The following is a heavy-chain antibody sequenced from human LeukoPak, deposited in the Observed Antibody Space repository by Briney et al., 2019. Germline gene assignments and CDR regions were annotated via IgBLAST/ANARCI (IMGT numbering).Heavy chain of an antibody. J-gene: IGHJ3*02. D-gene: IGHD3-9*01. CDR3: AKGYYEIHDAFDI. V-gene: IGHV3-33*06. Sequence: GRSLTLSCAASGFTFSSFGMHWVRQAPGKGLEWVAVIWYDASDRYYADSVKGRFTISRDNSKNTLFLQMNSLRAEDTAVYYCAKGYYEIHDAFDIWGQGTMVTVSS. CDR2: IWYDASDR. CDR1: GFTFSSFG.